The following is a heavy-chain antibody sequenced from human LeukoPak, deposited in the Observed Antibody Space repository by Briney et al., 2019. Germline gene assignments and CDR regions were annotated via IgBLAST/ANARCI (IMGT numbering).Heavy chain of an antibody. CDR3: ARLSYYAMDV. Sequence: GGSLRLSCAASGFTFSTFDMNWIRQAPGKGLEWVSYISNGSSTIYYADSVKGLFTISRDNAKNSLYLQMNSLRAEDTAVYYCARLSYYAMDVWGQGATVIVST. CDR1: GFTFSTFD. J-gene: IGHJ6*01. CDR2: ISNGSSTI. V-gene: IGHV3-48*04.